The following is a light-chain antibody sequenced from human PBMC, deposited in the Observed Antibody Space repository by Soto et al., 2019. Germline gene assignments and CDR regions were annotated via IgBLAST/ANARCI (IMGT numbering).Light chain of an antibody. V-gene: IGKV3-11*01. Sequence: EIVLTQSPATLSLSPGERATLSCRASQSVTTFLAWYQQKPDQAPRLLIYDASTRATGIPARFSGSGSGTDFTLTISSLEPEDFAVYYCQHYVTWPLAFGGGTRVENK. CDR2: DAS. CDR1: QSVTTF. J-gene: IGKJ4*01. CDR3: QHYVTWPLA.